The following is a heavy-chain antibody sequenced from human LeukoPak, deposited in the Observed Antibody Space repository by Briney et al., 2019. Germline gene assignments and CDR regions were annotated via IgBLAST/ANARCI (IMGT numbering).Heavy chain of an antibody. D-gene: IGHD3-10*01. J-gene: IGHJ4*02. CDR1: GGTFSSYS. CDR2: IIPILGIA. CDR3: ARGITMVRGVIEVDCCGMDD. V-gene: IGHV1-69*02. Sequence: SVPVPYNASGGTFSSYSIRWVRQAPGQGLEWMGRIIPILGIANYAQKFQGRVTITADKSTSTAYMELSSLRSEDTAVYYCARGITMVRGVIEVDCCGMDDWGQGTLVTVSS.